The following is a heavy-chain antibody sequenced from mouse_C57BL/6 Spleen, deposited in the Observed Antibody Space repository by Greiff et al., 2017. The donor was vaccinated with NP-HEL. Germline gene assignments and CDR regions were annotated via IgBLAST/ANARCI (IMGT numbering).Heavy chain of an antibody. CDR1: GYAFSSSW. CDR3: ARDYYGPRVYAMDY. D-gene: IGHD1-1*01. CDR2: IYPGDGDT. Sequence: QVQLKQSGPELVKPGASVKISCKASGYAFSSSWMNWVKQRPGKGLEWIGRIYPGDGDTNYNGKFKGKATLTADKSSSTAYMQLSSLTSEDSAVYFCARDYYGPRVYAMDYWGQGTSVTVSS. V-gene: IGHV1-82*01. J-gene: IGHJ4*01.